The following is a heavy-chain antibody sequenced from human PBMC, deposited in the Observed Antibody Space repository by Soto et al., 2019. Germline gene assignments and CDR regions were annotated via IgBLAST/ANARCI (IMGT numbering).Heavy chain of an antibody. D-gene: IGHD1-1*01. CDR3: AREELERQGSGFDY. Sequence: EVQLLESGGGLVQPGGSLRLSCAASGFTFSSYAMSWVHQAPGKGLEWVSVISGSGGNTYYADSVKGRFTFSRDNSKNTLYLQMDSLRAEDTAVYYCAREELERQGSGFDYWGQGTLVTVSS. J-gene: IGHJ4*02. CDR1: GFTFSSYA. CDR2: ISGSGGNT. V-gene: IGHV3-23*01.